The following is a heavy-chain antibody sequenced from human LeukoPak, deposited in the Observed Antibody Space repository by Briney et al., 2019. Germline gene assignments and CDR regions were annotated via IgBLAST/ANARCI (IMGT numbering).Heavy chain of an antibody. Sequence: GESLKISCKGSGYSFTSYWIAWVRQMPGKGLEWMGIIYPSDSDTKYSSSFQGQVTISADRSISTAYLQWSSLKASDTAMYYCARHQGGTHAFDIWGQGTLVTVSS. CDR2: IYPSDSDT. D-gene: IGHD2-15*01. V-gene: IGHV5-51*01. CDR1: GYSFTSYW. CDR3: ARHQGGTHAFDI. J-gene: IGHJ3*02.